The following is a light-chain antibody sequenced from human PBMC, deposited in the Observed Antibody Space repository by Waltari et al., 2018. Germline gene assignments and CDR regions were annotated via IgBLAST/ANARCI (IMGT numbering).Light chain of an antibody. CDR1: SSDVGKYNF. J-gene: IGLJ3*02. CDR3: CSYAGNRWV. V-gene: IGLV2-23*01. Sequence: SALTQPASDAGSPGQSITISCSGPSSDVGKYNFVSWFQPHPGTAPKPMIYEGSKRPSGVSNRFSGSKSGNTASLTISGLQAEDEADYYCCSYAGNRWVFGGGTKLTVL. CDR2: EGS.